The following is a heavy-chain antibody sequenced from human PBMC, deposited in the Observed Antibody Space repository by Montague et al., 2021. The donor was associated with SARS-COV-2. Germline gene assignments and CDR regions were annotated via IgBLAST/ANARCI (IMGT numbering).Heavy chain of an antibody. V-gene: IGHV2-70*01. CDR1: GFSLSTSGMC. CDR2: IDWDDDK. J-gene: IGHJ6*04. Sequence: PALVTPTQTLTLTCTFSGFSLSTSGMCVSWIRQPPGKALGWLALIDWDDDKYYSTSLKTRLTISKDTSKNQVVLTMTNMDPVETATYYCARIRDNWNGDYYYGMDVWGKGTTVTVSS. D-gene: IGHD1-1*01. CDR3: ARIRDNWNGDYYYGMDV.